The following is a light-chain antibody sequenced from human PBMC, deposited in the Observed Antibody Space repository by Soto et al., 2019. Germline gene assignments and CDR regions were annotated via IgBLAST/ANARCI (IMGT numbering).Light chain of an antibody. CDR2: FGS. V-gene: IGKV2-28*01. Sequence: DIVMTQSPLSLPVTPGEPATISCRSSQSLLHSNGYNCLDWYLLKPGQSPQLLIYFGSYRAPGVPDRISGSGSGTDFTLTISRVEAEDVGLYYCMQALQTPLTFGGGTMVEIK. J-gene: IGKJ4*01. CDR1: QSLLHSNGYNC. CDR3: MQALQTPLT.